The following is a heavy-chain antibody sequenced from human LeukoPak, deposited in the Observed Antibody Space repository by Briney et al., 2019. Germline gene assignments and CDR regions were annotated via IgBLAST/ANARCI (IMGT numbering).Heavy chain of an antibody. CDR2: IYYSGSA. Sequence: SETLSLTCTVSGGSMRSNYWSLTRQPPGKGLEWIGNIYYSGSANYNPSLKSRVTISIDPSKNQFSLKLSSVTAADTAIYYCVKDNGRWFDPWGQGTLVIVSS. CDR3: VKDNGRWFDP. D-gene: IGHD1-26*01. J-gene: IGHJ5*02. CDR1: GGSMRSNY. V-gene: IGHV4-59*01.